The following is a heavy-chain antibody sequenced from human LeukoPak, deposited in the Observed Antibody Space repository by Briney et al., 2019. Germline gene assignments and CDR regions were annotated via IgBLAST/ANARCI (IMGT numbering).Heavy chain of an antibody. J-gene: IGHJ6*04. D-gene: IGHD3-10*01. CDR3: ARDLTYYYGSGSYYKNYYYGMDV. V-gene: IGHV3-30*04. CDR1: GFTFSSYA. CDR2: ISYDGSNK. Sequence: PGRSLRLSCAASGFTFSSYAMHWVRQAPGKGLEWVAVISYDGSNKYYADSVKGRFTISRDNSKNTLYLQMSSLRAEDTAVYYCARDLTYYYGSGSYYKNYYYGMDVWGKGTTVTVSS.